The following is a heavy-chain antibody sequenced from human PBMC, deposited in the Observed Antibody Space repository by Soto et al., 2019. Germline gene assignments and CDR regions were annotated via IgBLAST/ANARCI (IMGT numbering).Heavy chain of an antibody. Sequence: PGGSLRLSCAASGFTFSSYAMSWVRQAPGKGLEWVSAISGSGGSTYYADSVKGRFTISRDNSKNTLYLQMNSLRAEDTAVYYCAKVLYYAQVHGMDVWGQGTTVTVSS. J-gene: IGHJ6*02. CDR3: AKVLYYAQVHGMDV. D-gene: IGHD3-10*01. CDR2: ISGSGGST. V-gene: IGHV3-23*01. CDR1: GFTFSSYA.